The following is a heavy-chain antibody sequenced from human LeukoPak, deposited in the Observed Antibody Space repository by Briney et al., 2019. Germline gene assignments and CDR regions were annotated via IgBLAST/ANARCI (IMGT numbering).Heavy chain of an antibody. CDR2: IKQDGSEK. Sequence: GGSLRLSCAASGFTFSSYWMSWVRQAPGKGLEWVANIKQDGSEKHYVDSVKGRFTISRDNAKNSLHLQMNSLRAEDTAVYYCARHSQQPRPDPWGQGTLVTVSS. D-gene: IGHD6-13*01. CDR3: ARHSQQPRPDP. CDR1: GFTFSSYW. V-gene: IGHV3-7*01. J-gene: IGHJ5*02.